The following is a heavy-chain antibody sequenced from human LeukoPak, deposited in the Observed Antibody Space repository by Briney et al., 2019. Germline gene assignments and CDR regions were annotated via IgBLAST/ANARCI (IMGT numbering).Heavy chain of an antibody. V-gene: IGHV3-7*01. CDR3: ARTFFDDNSRYRPLDV. CDR1: GFTFRNYW. J-gene: IGHJ6*02. D-gene: IGHD3-22*01. CDR2: IKQDGSEI. Sequence: GGSLRLSCAASGFTFRNYWMTWVRQAPGKGLEWVANIKQDGSEIYYVDSVKGRFTISRDNAENSLYLQMNSLRGEDTAVYYCARTFFDDNSRYRPLDVWGQGTTVTVSS.